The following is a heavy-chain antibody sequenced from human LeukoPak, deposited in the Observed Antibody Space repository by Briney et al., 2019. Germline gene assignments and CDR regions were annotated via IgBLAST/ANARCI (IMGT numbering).Heavy chain of an antibody. V-gene: IGHV3-23*01. CDR2: IGSAGGSI. Sequence: GGSLRLSCTASKFTFMNYAMHWVRQAPGKGLEWLSTIGSAGGSIFYADSVKGRFTISRDNSKSTLLLQMDSLRVEDTALYYCAKRGEVSTYYYFESWGQGALVTVSS. J-gene: IGHJ4*02. CDR3: AKRGEVSTYYYFES. D-gene: IGHD2/OR15-2a*01. CDR1: KFTFMNYA.